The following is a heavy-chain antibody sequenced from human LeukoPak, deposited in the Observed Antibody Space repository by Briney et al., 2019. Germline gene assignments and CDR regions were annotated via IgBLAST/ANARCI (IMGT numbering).Heavy chain of an antibody. CDR1: GFTFSSYE. J-gene: IGHJ4*02. V-gene: IGHV3-48*03. CDR3: ARIGVVALDY. Sequence: PGGSLRLSCAASGFTFSSYEMNWVRQAPGKGLEWVSYISSSGSTIYYADSVKGRFTISRDNAKNSLYLQMNSLRAEDTAVYYCARIGVVALDYWGQGTLVTVSS. D-gene: IGHD2-15*01. CDR2: ISSSGSTI.